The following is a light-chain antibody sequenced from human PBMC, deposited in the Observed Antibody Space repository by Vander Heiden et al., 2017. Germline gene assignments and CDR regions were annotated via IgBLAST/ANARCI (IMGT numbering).Light chain of an antibody. V-gene: IGKV1-39*01. CDR3: QQSYSTPLT. Sequence: IQMTQSSSPLSASVGDRVTITCRASQSISAYLNWYQVKPGKAPKLLIYAASSLQSGVPSRFSGSGSGTDFILTISSLQPEDFASYYCQQSYSTPLTFGGGTKVEI. J-gene: IGKJ4*01. CDR2: AAS. CDR1: QSISAY.